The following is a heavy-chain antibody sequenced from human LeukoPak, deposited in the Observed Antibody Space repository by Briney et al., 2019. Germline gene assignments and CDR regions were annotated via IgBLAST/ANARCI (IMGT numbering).Heavy chain of an antibody. CDR3: ARDNSNYFYYFDY. CDR1: GGSISSYY. V-gene: IGHV4-4*07. D-gene: IGHD4-11*01. Sequence: SETLSLTCTVSGGSISSYYWSWIRQPAGKGLEWVGRIYSSGSTNHNPPPKSRVTMSVDPSKNQFSLKLSSVTAADTAVYYCARDNSNYFYYFDYWGQGTLVTVSS. CDR2: IYSSGST. J-gene: IGHJ4*02.